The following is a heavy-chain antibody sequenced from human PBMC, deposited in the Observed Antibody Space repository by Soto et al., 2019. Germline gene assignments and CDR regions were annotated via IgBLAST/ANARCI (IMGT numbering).Heavy chain of an antibody. CDR3: TRGLYDFWSGYHHAPFDY. J-gene: IGHJ4*02. CDR2: ISAYNGNT. Sequence: ASVKVSCKASGYTLTSYGISWVRQAPGQGLEWMGWISAYNGNTNYAQKLQGRVTMTTDTSTSTAYMELRSLRSDDTAVYYCTRGLYDFWSGYHHAPFDYWGQGTLVTVSS. V-gene: IGHV1-18*01. D-gene: IGHD3-3*01. CDR1: GYTLTSYG.